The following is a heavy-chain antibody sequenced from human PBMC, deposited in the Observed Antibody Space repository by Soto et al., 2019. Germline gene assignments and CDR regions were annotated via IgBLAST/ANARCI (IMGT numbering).Heavy chain of an antibody. V-gene: IGHV3-30-3*01. CDR1: GFTFSNYW. J-gene: IGHJ3*01. CDR3: ARDQLYYNDISGRPLNAFDV. D-gene: IGHD3-22*01. Sequence: GGSLRLSCAASGFTFSNYWMHWVRQGPGKGLEWVAVISYDGSNEYYADSVKGRFTISRDNSKNTLYLQMNSLRAEDTAVYYCARDQLYYNDISGRPLNAFDVWGQGTMVTVSS. CDR2: ISYDGSNE.